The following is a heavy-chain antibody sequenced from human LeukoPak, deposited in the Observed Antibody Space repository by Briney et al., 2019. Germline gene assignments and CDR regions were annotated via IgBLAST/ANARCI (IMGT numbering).Heavy chain of an antibody. CDR3: ARLNFGSEDY. Sequence: ASVKVSCEASGYTFTSYGISWVRQAPGQGLEWMGWISAYNGNTNYAQRLQGRVTMTTDTSTSRAYMELRSLRSDDTAVYYCARLNFGSEDYWGQGTLVTVSS. J-gene: IGHJ4*02. CDR1: GYTFTSYG. V-gene: IGHV1-18*01. CDR2: ISAYNGNT. D-gene: IGHD3-16*01.